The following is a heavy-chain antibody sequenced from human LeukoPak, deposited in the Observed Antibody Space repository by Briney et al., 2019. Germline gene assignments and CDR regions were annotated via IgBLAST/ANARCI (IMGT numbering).Heavy chain of an antibody. CDR2: IYYSGST. J-gene: IGHJ3*02. CDR3: ARDTPPGQDAFDI. CDR1: GGSISSYY. Sequence: PSETLSLTCTVSGGSISSYYWSWIRQPPGKGLEWIGYIYYSGSTNYNPSLKSRVTISVDTSKNQFSLKLSSVTAADTAVYYCARDTPPGQDAFDIWGQGTMVTVSS. V-gene: IGHV4-59*01.